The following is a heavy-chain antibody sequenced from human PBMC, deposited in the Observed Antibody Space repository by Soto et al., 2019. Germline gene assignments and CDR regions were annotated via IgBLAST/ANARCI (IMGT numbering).Heavy chain of an antibody. J-gene: IGHJ4*02. CDR2: IYYTGTT. CDR1: GGSISSSTYH. V-gene: IGHV4-39*02. Sequence: QLQLQESGPGLVKPSETLSLTCTVSGGSISSSTYHWAWIRQPPGKGLEWIASIYYTGTTYYSPSLKSRVTLSVDTSKNHFSLKLSSVTAADTAVYYCSRERESASEHWGQGTLVTVSS. CDR3: SRERESASEH.